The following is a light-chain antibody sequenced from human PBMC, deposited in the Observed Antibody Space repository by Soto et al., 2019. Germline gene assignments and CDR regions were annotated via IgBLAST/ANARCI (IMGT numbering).Light chain of an antibody. CDR1: GSNIGAGYD. CDR3: QSYDSSPSGYV. CDR2: ANI. Sequence: QSVLTQPPSVSGAPGQRVTISCTGSGSNIGAGYDVHWYQQLPGTAPKLLIFANINRPSGVPDRFSGSKSGTSASLAITGLRAEDEADYYCQSYDSSPSGYVFGTGTKVHRP. V-gene: IGLV1-40*01. J-gene: IGLJ1*01.